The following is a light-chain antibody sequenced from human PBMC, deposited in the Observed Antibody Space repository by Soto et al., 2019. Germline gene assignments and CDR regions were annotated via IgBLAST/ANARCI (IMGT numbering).Light chain of an antibody. Sequence: DIQMTQSPSTLSASIGDRVTITCRASQSIRSWLAWYQQKPGKAPKLLIYKASSLESGVPSRFSGSGSWTEFTLSINSLQPDDFATSFCQQYNAYPLTFGGGPRWRSN. CDR2: KAS. V-gene: IGKV1-5*03. CDR3: QQYNAYPLT. CDR1: QSIRSW. J-gene: IGKJ4*01.